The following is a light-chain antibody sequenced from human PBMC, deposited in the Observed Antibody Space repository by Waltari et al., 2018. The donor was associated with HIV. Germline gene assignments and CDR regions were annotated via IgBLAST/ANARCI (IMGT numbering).Light chain of an antibody. J-gene: IGKJ2*01. CDR2: GAS. CDR1: QNINFN. CDR3: QQYHSVPYI. Sequence: ERIMTQSPATLSVSPGERATLSCRASQNINFNLAWYQQKPGQPPRLLIYGASTRATGIPVRFSGSGSGTEFTRTISSLQSEDFAVYYCQQYHSVPYIFGQGTKLEIK. V-gene: IGKV3-15*01.